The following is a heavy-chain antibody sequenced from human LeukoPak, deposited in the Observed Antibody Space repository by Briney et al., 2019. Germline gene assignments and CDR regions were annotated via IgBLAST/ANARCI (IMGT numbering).Heavy chain of an antibody. CDR1: GLTFGSYT. V-gene: IGHV3-23*01. CDR3: AKKSPGSFIALPDY. J-gene: IGHJ4*02. D-gene: IGHD3-10*01. Sequence: PGGSLRLSCTASGLTFGSYTMSWVRQAPGKGLEWVSGITATGSRTYYADSVKGRFTISRDNSRNTLYLQMNSLRAEDTAVYYCAKKSPGSFIALPDYWGQGTLVTVSS. CDR2: ITATGSRT.